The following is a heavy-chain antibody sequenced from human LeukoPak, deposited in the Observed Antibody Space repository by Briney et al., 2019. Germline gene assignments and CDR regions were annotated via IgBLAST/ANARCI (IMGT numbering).Heavy chain of an antibody. J-gene: IGHJ4*02. CDR3: ARNPSFTGV. CDR2: LYSDTEK. CDR1: GFTVSYTY. V-gene: IGHV3-53*01. D-gene: IGHD2-8*02. Sequence: GGSLRLSCAASGFTVSYTYMNWFRQAPGKGLEWVSVLYSDTEKYYADSVKGRFTISRDNSKSTLFLHMNSLRGEDTAVYYCARNPSFTGVWGQGTLVTVSA.